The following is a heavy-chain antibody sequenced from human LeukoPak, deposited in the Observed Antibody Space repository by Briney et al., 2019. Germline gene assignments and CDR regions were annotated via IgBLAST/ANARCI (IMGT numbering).Heavy chain of an antibody. CDR1: GGSISSSSYY. Sequence: SETLSLTCTVSGGSISSSSYYWGWIRQPPGKGLEWIGSIYYSGSTYYNPSLKSRDTISVDTSKNQFSLKLSSVTAADTAVYYCARHMYYYDSSGYQHFDYWGQGTLVTVSS. CDR3: ARHMYYYDSSGYQHFDY. J-gene: IGHJ4*02. D-gene: IGHD3-22*01. V-gene: IGHV4-39*01. CDR2: IYYSGST.